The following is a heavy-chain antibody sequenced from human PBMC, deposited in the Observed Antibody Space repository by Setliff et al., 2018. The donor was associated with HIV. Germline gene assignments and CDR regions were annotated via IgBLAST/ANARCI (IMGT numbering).Heavy chain of an antibody. J-gene: IGHJ6*02. CDR2: VDYSEST. Sequence: SETLSLTCTVPGGSINDQYFSWIRQSPGRGLEWSGSVDYSESTKYNPSLNSRGTISLDTSKRELSLKLTSVTAADTAVYYCARHNVITYGGLLFDYYYYGMDVWGHATTVTVSS. CDR3: ARHNVITYGGLLFDYYYYGMDV. CDR1: GGSINDQY. D-gene: IGHD3-16*01. V-gene: IGHV4-59*11.